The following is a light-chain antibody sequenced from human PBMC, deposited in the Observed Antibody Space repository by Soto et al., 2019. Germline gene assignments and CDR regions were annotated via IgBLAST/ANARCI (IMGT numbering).Light chain of an antibody. J-gene: IGKJ4*01. V-gene: IGKV3-15*01. CDR1: QSVSSN. Sequence: EIVMTQSPATLSVSPGERATLSCRASQSVSSNLAWYQQKPGQAPRLLIYGASTRATGIPARFSGSGPGTAFTLTISSLQSDDLAVYYCQQYNNWTALTFGGGTKVEIK. CDR2: GAS. CDR3: QQYNNWTALT.